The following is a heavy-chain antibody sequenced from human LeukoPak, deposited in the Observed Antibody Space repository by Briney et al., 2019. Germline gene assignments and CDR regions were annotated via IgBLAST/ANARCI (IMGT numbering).Heavy chain of an antibody. CDR3: AKDLAVDGSGFGY. CDR2: IDSDGRST. Sequence: GGSLRLSCAASGFTFSSYWMHWVRQAPGKGLVWVSRIDSDGRSTSYADSVKGRFTISRDNAKNTLCLQMNSLRVEDTAVYYCAKDLAVDGSGFGYWGQGTLVTVSS. D-gene: IGHD1-26*01. CDR1: GFTFSSYW. J-gene: IGHJ4*02. V-gene: IGHV3-74*01.